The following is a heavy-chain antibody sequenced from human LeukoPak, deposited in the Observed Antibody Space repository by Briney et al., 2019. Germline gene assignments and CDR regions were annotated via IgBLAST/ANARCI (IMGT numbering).Heavy chain of an antibody. D-gene: IGHD2-21*01. V-gene: IGHV1-3*01. CDR2: INAGNGNT. CDR3: ARDREHLAYYYGMDV. Sequence: ASVKVSCKASGYTFTSYAMHWVRQAPGQRLEWMGWINAGNGNTKYSQKFQGRVTITRDTSASTAYMELSGLRSEDTAVYYCARDREHLAYYYGMDVWGQGTTVTVSS. J-gene: IGHJ6*02. CDR1: GYTFTSYA.